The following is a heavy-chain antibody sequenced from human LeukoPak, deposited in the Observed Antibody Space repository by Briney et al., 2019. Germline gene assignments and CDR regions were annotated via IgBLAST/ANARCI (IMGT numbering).Heavy chain of an antibody. Sequence: PGGSRRLSYATSGCTFSNYSVSWGRQAQGKGLEWVSAISCSGGTTYYADSVQRRFTLPSDNSNNTLYLQMNSLRAEDTAVYSCAKDPHRASSGLVDYWGQGTLVTVSS. CDR1: GCTFSNYS. CDR3: AKDPHRASSGLVDY. J-gene: IGHJ4*02. V-gene: IGHV3-23*01. D-gene: IGHD6-6*01. CDR2: ISCSGGTT.